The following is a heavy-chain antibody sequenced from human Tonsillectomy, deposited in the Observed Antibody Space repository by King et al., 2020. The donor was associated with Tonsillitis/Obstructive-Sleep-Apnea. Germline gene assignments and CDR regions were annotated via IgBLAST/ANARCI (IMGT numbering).Heavy chain of an antibody. CDR2: IYPGDSYT. V-gene: IGHV5-51*03. J-gene: IGHJ2*01. D-gene: IGHD6-13*01. CDR1: GYRFTSYW. Sequence: VQLVESGAEVKKPGESLKISCKGSGYRFTSYWIGWVRQMPGRGLEWMGIIYPGDSYTRYSPSFQGQVTISADKSISTAYLQWSSLKASDTAMYYCAKLRGEYSRSWWPLGDTYFDLWGRGTLVIVSS. CDR3: AKLRGEYSRSWWPLGDTYFDL.